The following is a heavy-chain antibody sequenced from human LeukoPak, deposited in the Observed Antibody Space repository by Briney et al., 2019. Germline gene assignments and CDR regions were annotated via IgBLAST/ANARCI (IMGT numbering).Heavy chain of an antibody. CDR2: INHSGST. D-gene: IGHD3-9*01. CDR3: ARHSFDWLLEFDY. Sequence: PSETLSLTCAVYGGSFSGYYWSWIRQPPGKGLEWIGEINHSGSTNYNPSLKSRVTISVDTSKNQFSLKLSSVTAADTAVYYCARHSFDWLLEFDYWGQGTLVTVSS. J-gene: IGHJ4*02. V-gene: IGHV4-34*01. CDR1: GGSFSGYY.